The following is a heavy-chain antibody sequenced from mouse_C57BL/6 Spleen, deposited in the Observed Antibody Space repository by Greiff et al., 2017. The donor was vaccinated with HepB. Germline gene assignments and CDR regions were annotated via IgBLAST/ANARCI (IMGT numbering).Heavy chain of an antibody. Sequence: DVKLVESGGGLVKPGGSLKLSCAASGFTFSDYGMHWVRQAPEKGLEWVAYISSGSSTIYYADTVKGRFTISRDNAKNTLFLQMTSLRSEDTAMYYCANYYGGAWFAYWGQGTLVTVSA. CDR1: GFTFSDYG. CDR3: ANYYGGAWFAY. D-gene: IGHD1-1*01. J-gene: IGHJ3*01. CDR2: ISSGSSTI. V-gene: IGHV5-17*01.